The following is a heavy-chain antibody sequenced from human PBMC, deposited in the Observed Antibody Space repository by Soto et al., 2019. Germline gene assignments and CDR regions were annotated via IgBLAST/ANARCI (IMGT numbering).Heavy chain of an antibody. CDR2: IYPGDSDT. CDR3: ARRRRYYDSSGYQYYYYGMDV. J-gene: IGHJ6*02. D-gene: IGHD3-22*01. V-gene: IGHV5-51*01. Sequence: ESLKLSCKGSGYSFTSYWIGWVRQMPGKGLGWMGIIYPGDSDTRYSPSFQGQVTISADKSISTAYLQWSSLKAPDTAMYYCARRRRYYDSSGYQYYYYGMDVWGQGTTVTVSS. CDR1: GYSFTSYW.